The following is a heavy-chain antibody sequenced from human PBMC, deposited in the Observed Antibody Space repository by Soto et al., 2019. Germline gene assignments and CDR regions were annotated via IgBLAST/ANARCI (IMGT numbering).Heavy chain of an antibody. CDR1: GGSITRGGSY. CDR3: ARAWLEYNWFDS. V-gene: IGHV4-31*03. J-gene: IGHJ5*01. CDR2: VAYSGGT. Sequence: QVQLQESGPGLVKPSQTLSLTCTVSGGSITRGGSYWSWIRQHPEKGLEWIGYVAYSGGTYYTPSLKSRVTFFVDMSMNLLSLRLSSVTAADTAVYYCARAWLEYNWFDSWGQGTLVTVSS. D-gene: IGHD5-12*01.